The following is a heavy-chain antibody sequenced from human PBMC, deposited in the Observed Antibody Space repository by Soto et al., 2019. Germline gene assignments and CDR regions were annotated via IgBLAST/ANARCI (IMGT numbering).Heavy chain of an antibody. D-gene: IGHD3-10*01. CDR3: AKRYGAGSYRDFNSYYGMDI. CDR2: ISPTGEQR. J-gene: IGHJ6*02. Sequence: GGSLRLSCAASRFTFRNYGMSWVRQGPGKGLEWVSGISPTGEQRFYVDSVKGRFFISRDNSQNTLSLEMSNLRADDTAVYYCAKRYGAGSYRDFNSYYGMDIWGQGTSVTVSS. V-gene: IGHV3-23*01. CDR1: RFTFRNYG.